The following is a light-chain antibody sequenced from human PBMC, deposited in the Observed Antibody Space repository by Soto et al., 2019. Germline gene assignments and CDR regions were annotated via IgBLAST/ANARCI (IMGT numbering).Light chain of an antibody. CDR3: QQYGSSPTT. CDR1: QSVSSY. CDR2: GAS. Sequence: EIVLTQSPGTLSLSPGARATLSCXASQSVSSYLAWYQQKPGQAPRLLIYGASSRATGIPDRFSGSGSGTDFTLTISRLEPEDFAVYFCQQYGSSPTTFGQGTKVDIK. J-gene: IGKJ1*01. V-gene: IGKV3-20*01.